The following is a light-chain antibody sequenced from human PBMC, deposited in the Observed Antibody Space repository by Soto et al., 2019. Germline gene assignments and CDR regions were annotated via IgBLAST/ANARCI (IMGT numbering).Light chain of an antibody. CDR1: QGISNY. J-gene: IGKJ4*01. Sequence: DIQMTQSPSSLSASVGDRVTITCRASQGISNYLAWYQQKPGKVPKLLIYAASTLQSGVPSRFSGSGSGTDFTLTISSLQPEDVATYFCQKYNSAPTFAGGTKVAIK. V-gene: IGKV1-27*01. CDR3: QKYNSAPT. CDR2: AAS.